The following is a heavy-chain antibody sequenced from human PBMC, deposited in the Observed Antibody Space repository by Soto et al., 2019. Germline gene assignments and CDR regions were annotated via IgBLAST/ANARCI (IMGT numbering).Heavy chain of an antibody. D-gene: IGHD1-1*01. V-gene: IGHV4-4*07. CDR1: GASISGLY. CDR2: IYATGTT. CDR3: VRDGTKTLRDWFDP. Sequence: SETLSLTCTVSGASISGLYWSWIRKSAGKGLEWNGRIYATGTTDYNPSLKSRVMMSVDTSKKQFSLKLRSVTAADTAVYYCVRDGTKTLRDWFDPWGQGISVTVSS. J-gene: IGHJ5*02.